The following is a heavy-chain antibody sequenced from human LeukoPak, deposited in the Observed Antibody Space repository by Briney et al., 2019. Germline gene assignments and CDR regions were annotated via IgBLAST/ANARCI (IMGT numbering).Heavy chain of an antibody. J-gene: IGHJ4*02. CDR2: NYYSGST. V-gene: IGHV4-59*01. CDR1: GGSISSYY. Sequence: SETLSLTCTVSGGSISSYYWSWIRQPPGKGLEWIGYNYYSGSTNYNPSLKSRVTISVDTSKNQFSLKLSSVTAADTAVYYCARRKYYYDSSGYFYYFDYWGQGTLVTASS. D-gene: IGHD3-22*01. CDR3: ARRKYYYDSSGYFYYFDY.